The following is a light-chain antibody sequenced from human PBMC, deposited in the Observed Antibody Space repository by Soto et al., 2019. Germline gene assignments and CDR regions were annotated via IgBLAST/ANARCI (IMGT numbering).Light chain of an antibody. J-gene: IGLJ1*01. V-gene: IGLV2-8*01. CDR2: EVS. CDR3: NSYAGSNNV. Sequence: QSVLTQPPSASGSPGQSVTISCTGTSSDVGGYNYVPWYQQQPGKAPKLMIYEVSQRPSGVPDRFSGSKSGNTASLTVSGLQAEYEADYYCNSYAGSNNVFGTGTKVTVL. CDR1: SSDVGGYNY.